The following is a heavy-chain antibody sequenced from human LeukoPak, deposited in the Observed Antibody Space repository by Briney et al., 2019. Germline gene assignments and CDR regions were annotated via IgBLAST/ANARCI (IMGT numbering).Heavy chain of an antibody. D-gene: IGHD3-10*01. CDR1: GGSISSGSYY. Sequence: SETLSLTCTVSGGSISSGSYYWSWIRQPAGKGLEWIGRIYTSGSTNYNPSLKSRVTISVDTSKNQFSLKLSSVTAADTAVYYCARALITMVRGVISYYFDYWGQGTLVTVSS. J-gene: IGHJ4*02. V-gene: IGHV4-61*02. CDR2: IYTSGST. CDR3: ARALITMVRGVISYYFDY.